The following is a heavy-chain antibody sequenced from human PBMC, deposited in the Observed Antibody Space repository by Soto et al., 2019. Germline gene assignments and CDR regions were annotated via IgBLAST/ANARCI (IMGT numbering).Heavy chain of an antibody. J-gene: IGHJ6*02. CDR1: GGTFSSYA. Sequence: SVKVSCKASGGTFSSYAISWVRQAPGQGLEWMGGIIPIFGTANYAQKFQGRVTITADESTSTAYMELSSLRSEDTAVYYCARLWYSSGWPTNPGTDVWGQGTTVTVSS. V-gene: IGHV1-69*13. D-gene: IGHD6-19*01. CDR3: ARLWYSSGWPTNPGTDV. CDR2: IIPIFGTA.